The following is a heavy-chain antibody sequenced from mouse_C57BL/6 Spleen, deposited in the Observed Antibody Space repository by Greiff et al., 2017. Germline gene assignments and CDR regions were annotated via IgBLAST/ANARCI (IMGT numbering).Heavy chain of an antibody. CDR1: GYTFTSYW. CDR3: ARGDLCAY. CDR2: IDPSDSYT. J-gene: IGHJ3*01. Sequence: QVQLQQPGAELVMPGASVKLSCKASGYTFTSYWMHWVKQRPGQGLEWIGEIDPSDSYTNYNQKFKGKSTLTVDKSSSKAYMQLSSLTSEDSAVYYCARGDLCAYWGQGTLVTVSA. V-gene: IGHV1-69*01.